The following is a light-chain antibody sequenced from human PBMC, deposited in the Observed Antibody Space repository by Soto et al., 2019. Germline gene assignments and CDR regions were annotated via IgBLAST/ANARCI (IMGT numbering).Light chain of an antibody. CDR3: AAWDDSLNGYV. CDR1: RSNIGSNT. J-gene: IGLJ1*01. V-gene: IGLV1-44*01. Sequence: QSVLTQPPSASGTPGQRVTISCSGSRSNIGSNTVNWYHHLPGTAPKLLMYANTQRPSGVPDRFSGSKSATSASLAISGLQSEDEADYYCAAWDDSLNGYVFGTGTKLTVL. CDR2: ANT.